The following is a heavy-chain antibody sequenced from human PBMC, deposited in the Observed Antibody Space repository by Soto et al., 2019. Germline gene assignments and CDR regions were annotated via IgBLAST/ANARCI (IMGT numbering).Heavy chain of an antibody. V-gene: IGHV3-30*03. Sequence: GGSLRLSCAASGFTFSSYGMHWVRQAPGKGLEWVAVISYDGSNKYYADSVKGRFTISRDNSKNTLYLQMNSLRAEDTAVYYCAIRAAASYYYYYGMDVWGQGTTVTVSS. CDR1: GFTFSSYG. CDR3: AIRAAASYYYYYGMDV. J-gene: IGHJ6*02. D-gene: IGHD6-13*01. CDR2: ISYDGSNK.